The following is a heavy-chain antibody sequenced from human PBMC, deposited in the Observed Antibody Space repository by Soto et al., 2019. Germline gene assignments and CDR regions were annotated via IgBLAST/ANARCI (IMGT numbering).Heavy chain of an antibody. CDR1: GGTFSSYA. V-gene: IGHV1-69*06. D-gene: IGHD3-22*01. CDR3: ARPDYYDSSGYYYPPNY. J-gene: IGHJ4*02. CDR2: IIPIFGTA. Sequence: QVQLVQSGAEVKKPGSSVKVSCKASGGTFSSYAISWVRQAPGQGLEWMGGIIPIFGTANYAQKFQGRVTITADKSTSTAYMELSSLRSEDMAVYYCARPDYYDSSGYYYPPNYWGQGTLVTVSS.